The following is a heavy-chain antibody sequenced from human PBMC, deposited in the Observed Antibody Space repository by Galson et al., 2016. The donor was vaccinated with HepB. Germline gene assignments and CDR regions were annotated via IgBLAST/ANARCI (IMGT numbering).Heavy chain of an antibody. D-gene: IGHD6-13*01. Sequence: SLRLSCAASGFTFSRYNMNWVRLAPRKGLEWVSSVSSGGDYIDYADSVKGRFTISRDKAKNSLYLQMKSLRVEDTAFYYCARRGYSSSEYYFDYWGQGTLVTVSS. V-gene: IGHV3-21*06. CDR1: GFTFSRYN. J-gene: IGHJ4*02. CDR3: ARRGYSSSEYYFDY. CDR2: VSSGGDYI.